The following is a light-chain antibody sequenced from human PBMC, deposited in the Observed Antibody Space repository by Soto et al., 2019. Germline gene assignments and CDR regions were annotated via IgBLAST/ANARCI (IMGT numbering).Light chain of an antibody. J-gene: IGKJ1*01. CDR1: QTVTSSY. Sequence: EIVLTQSPGTLSLSPGERATLSCRASQTVTSSYLAWYQQKPGQAPRLLIYVASRRATGIPDRFSGSGSGTDFTLTISRLEPEDFALYHCQQYGSSPETFGQGTKVEIK. CDR3: QQYGSSPET. V-gene: IGKV3-20*01. CDR2: VAS.